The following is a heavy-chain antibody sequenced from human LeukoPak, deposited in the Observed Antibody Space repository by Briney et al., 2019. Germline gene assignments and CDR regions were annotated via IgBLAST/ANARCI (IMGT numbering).Heavy chain of an antibody. CDR3: ARGREGYSYAVDY. D-gene: IGHD5-18*01. CDR2: INHSGST. CDR1: GGSFSGYY. V-gene: IGHV4-34*01. Sequence: KPSETLSLTCAVYGGSFSGYYWSWIRRPPGKGLEWIGEINHSGSTDYNPSLKSRVTISVDTSKNQFSLKLSSVTAADTAVYYCARGREGYSYAVDYWGQGTLVTVSS. J-gene: IGHJ4*02.